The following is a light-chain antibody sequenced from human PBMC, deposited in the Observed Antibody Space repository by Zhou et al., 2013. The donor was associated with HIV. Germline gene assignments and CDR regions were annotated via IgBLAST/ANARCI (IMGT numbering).Light chain of an antibody. CDR3: MQSKHFPYT. J-gene: IGKJ2*01. CDR1: QSLLQSDGKTY. CDR2: EIS. V-gene: IGKV2D-29*02. Sequence: DIVMTQTPLSLSVTPGQPASISCKSSQSLLQSDGKTYLYWYFQKAGRSPQILIYEISNRFSGVPDRFSGSGSGTDFTLEISRVEAEDVGIFFCMQSKHFPYTFGQGIKVEIK.